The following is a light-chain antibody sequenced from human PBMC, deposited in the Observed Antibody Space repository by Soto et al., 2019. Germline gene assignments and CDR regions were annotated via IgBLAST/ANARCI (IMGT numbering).Light chain of an antibody. V-gene: IGKV3-11*01. J-gene: IGKJ1*01. CDR2: DAS. CDR1: QSVSSL. CDR3: QQRNWPPWT. Sequence: EIVLTQSPATLSLSPGERATLSCRASQSVSSLLAWYQQKPGQPPRLLIYDASNRVTGIPPRFSGSGSVTDFTLTITSLEPEDFAIYYCQQRNWPPWTFGQGTKVEIK.